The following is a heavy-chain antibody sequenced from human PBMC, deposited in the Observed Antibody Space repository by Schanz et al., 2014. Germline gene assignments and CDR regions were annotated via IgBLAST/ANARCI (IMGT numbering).Heavy chain of an antibody. V-gene: IGHV3-53*01. CDR1: GFTVNTNY. J-gene: IGHJ3*01. Sequence: EVQLVESGGGLVKPGGSLRLSCAVSGFTVNTNYMSWVRQAPGKGLEWISSMYINSGSTQYADSVKGRFIISRDSSKNPLFLQMNSLRAEDTAVYFCARDGGRDGYNLAFDVWGQGTLVTVSS. CDR2: MYINSGST. D-gene: IGHD5-12*01. CDR3: ARDGGRDGYNLAFDV.